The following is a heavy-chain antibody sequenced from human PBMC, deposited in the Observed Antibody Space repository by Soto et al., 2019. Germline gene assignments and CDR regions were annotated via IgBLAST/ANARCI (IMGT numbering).Heavy chain of an antibody. J-gene: IGHJ6*02. V-gene: IGHV3-15*01. CDR3: TTDPPGNSYYGSGSYYYYYGMDV. CDR2: IKSKTDGGTT. Sequence: GGSLRLSCAASGFTFSNAWMSWVRQAPGKGLEWVGRIKSKTDGGTTDYAAPVKGRFTISRDDSKNTLYLQMNSLKTEDTAVYYCTTDPPGNSYYGSGSYYYYYGMDVWGQGTTVTVSS. D-gene: IGHD3-10*01. CDR1: GFTFSNAW.